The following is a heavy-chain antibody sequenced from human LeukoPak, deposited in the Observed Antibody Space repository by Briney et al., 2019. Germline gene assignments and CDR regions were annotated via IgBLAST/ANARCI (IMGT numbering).Heavy chain of an antibody. J-gene: IGHJ5*02. CDR1: GGSISSGDYY. V-gene: IGHV4-39*07. CDR3: ARGLALSP. CDR2: INHSGST. Sequence: PSETLSLTCTVSGGSISSGDYYWSWIRQPPGKGLEWIGEINHSGSTNYNPSLKSRVTISVDTSKNQFSLKLSSVTAADTAVYYCARGLALSPWGQGTLVTVSS.